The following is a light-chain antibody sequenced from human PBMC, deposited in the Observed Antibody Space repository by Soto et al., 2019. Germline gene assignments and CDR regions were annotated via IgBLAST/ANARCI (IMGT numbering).Light chain of an antibody. CDR2: FNN. CDR3: AACDDRLNGPV. CDR1: SSDIGSNT. J-gene: IGLJ3*02. Sequence: QSVLTQPPSASGTPGQGVTISCSGSSSDIGSNTVNWYQQLPGTAPKLLIYFNNQRPSGVPDRFAGSKSGTSASLAISCLQAEDEAKYYCAACDDRLNGPVFGGATKLT. V-gene: IGLV1-44*01.